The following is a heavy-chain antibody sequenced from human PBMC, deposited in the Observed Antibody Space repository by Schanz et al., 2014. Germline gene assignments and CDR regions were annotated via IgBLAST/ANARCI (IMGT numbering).Heavy chain of an antibody. CDR2: ISYDGNNE. D-gene: IGHD3-16*01. Sequence: VASGGGLVQPGRSRRLSCEASGFTFSSYGMHWVRQAPGKGLEWVAVISYDGNNEDYADSVKGRFTISRDNSRKTLYLQMNSLRADDTAVYYCAKDLYNYGIFDSWGQGTLVTVSS. CDR1: GFTFSSYG. CDR3: AKDLYNYGIFDS. J-gene: IGHJ5*01. V-gene: IGHV3-30*18.